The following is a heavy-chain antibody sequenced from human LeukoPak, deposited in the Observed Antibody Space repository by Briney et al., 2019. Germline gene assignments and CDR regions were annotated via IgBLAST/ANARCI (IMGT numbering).Heavy chain of an antibody. D-gene: IGHD1-1*01. J-gene: IGHJ4*02. CDR1: GYTFTTWY. CDR2: INPSGGST. CDR3: VRNVGSGFDY. Sequence: GASVKVSCKPSGYTFTTWYTHWVRQAPGQGLEWMGMINPSGGSTSFAQKFQGRVTMTSDTSTTTVYMELSSLRSEDTAVYYCVRNVGSGFDYWGQGTLVTVSS. V-gene: IGHV1-46*01.